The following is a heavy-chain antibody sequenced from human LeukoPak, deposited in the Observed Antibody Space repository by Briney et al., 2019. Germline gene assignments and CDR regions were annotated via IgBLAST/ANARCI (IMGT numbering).Heavy chain of an antibody. J-gene: IGHJ4*02. V-gene: IGHV1-2*02. CDR1: GYTFTDYY. CDR2: IKSNSGGT. CDR3: ARVSIKWELLPYFDY. Sequence: GASVTVSYKASGYTFTDYYMHWVRQAPGHRLEWMGWIKSNSGGTNYAQKFQGRVTMNRDTSNSTAYMDLSRLRSDDTAVYYCARVSIKWELLPYFDYWGQGTLVTVSS. D-gene: IGHD1-26*01.